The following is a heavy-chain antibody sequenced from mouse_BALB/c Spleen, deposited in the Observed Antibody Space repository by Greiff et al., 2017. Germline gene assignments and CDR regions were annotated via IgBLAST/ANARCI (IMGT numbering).Heavy chain of an antibody. D-gene: IGHD1-1*02. Sequence: QVQLKESGPGLVAPSQSLSITCTVSGFSLTSYGVHWVRQPPGKGLEWLGVIWAGGSTNYNSALMSRLSISKDNSKSQVFLKMNSLQTDDTAMYYCARDMGGWFAYWGQGTLVTVSA. CDR3: ARDMGGWFAY. J-gene: IGHJ3*01. CDR2: IWAGGST. CDR1: GFSLTSYG. V-gene: IGHV2-9*02.